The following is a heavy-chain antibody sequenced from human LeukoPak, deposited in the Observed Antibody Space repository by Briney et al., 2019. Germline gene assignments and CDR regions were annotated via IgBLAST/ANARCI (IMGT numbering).Heavy chain of an antibody. Sequence: SETLSLTCTVSGGSISSGSHYYNWIRQHPGKGLEWIGYIYYTGITSYNPSLKSRVTMSVDTSMNQVSLKVTSLTAADTAVYYCARRSGYSPNWFDPWGQGTLVTVSS. J-gene: IGHJ5*02. CDR1: GGSISSGSHY. CDR2: IYYTGIT. D-gene: IGHD3-3*01. V-gene: IGHV4-31*03. CDR3: ARRSGYSPNWFDP.